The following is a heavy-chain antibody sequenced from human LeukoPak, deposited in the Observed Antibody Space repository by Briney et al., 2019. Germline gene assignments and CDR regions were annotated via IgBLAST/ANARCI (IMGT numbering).Heavy chain of an antibody. J-gene: IGHJ6*02. V-gene: IGHV3-43*01. CDR3: AKDLNRYDFWSGYYYYYGMDV. CDR2: ISWDGGST. Sequence: GGSLRLSCAASGFTFDDYTMHWVRQAPGKGLEWVSLISWDGGSTYYADSVKGRFTISRDNSKNSLYLQMNSLRTEDTALYYCAKDLNRYDFWSGYYYYYGMDVWGQGTTVTVSS. D-gene: IGHD3-3*01. CDR1: GFTFDDYT.